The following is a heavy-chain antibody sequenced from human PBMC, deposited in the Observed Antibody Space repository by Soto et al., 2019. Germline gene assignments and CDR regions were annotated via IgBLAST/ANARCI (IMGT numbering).Heavy chain of an antibody. CDR3: VRDSDYGSNSGWLDP. J-gene: IGHJ5*02. CDR2: IWYDGSNR. V-gene: IGHV3-33*01. CDR1: GFTFSNYG. D-gene: IGHD4-17*01. Sequence: QVQLVESGGGVVQPGRSLRLSCAASGFTFSNYGMLWVRQAPGKGLEWVAVIWYDGSNRYYGDSVKGRFTISRDYSNNTLFLQMNSLRAEDTALYYCVRDSDYGSNSGWLDPWGQGTLVTVSS.